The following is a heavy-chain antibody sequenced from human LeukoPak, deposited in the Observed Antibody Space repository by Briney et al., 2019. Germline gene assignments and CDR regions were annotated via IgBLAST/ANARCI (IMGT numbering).Heavy chain of an antibody. D-gene: IGHD6-19*01. Sequence: ASVKVSCKAYGYTFTNYYIHWVRKAPGEGLEWLGWINPDSGDTKFAQSFLGRVALTRDTSISTAYMELTRLRSDDTAVYYCARDLGSSGWYYWGQGTLVTVSS. V-gene: IGHV1-2*02. CDR2: INPDSGDT. CDR1: GYTFTNYY. J-gene: IGHJ4*02. CDR3: ARDLGSSGWYY.